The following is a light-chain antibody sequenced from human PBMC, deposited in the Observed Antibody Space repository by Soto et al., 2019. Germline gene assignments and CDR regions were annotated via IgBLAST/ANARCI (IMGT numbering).Light chain of an antibody. J-gene: IGLJ2*01. CDR2: DVT. CDR1: SSDVGGYNY. Sequence: QSALTQPRSVSGSPGQSVTISCTGTSSDVGGYNYVSWYQQHPGKAPKLIIYDVTKQPSGVPDRFSGSKSGNTASLTISGLQAEDEGDYYCCSYAATFVVFGGGTKLTVL. V-gene: IGLV2-11*01. CDR3: CSYAATFVV.